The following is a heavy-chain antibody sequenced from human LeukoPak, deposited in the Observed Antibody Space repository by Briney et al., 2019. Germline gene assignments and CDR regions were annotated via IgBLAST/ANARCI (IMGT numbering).Heavy chain of an antibody. D-gene: IGHD7-27*01. CDR1: GFTFSSYW. Sequence: PGGSLRLSCAASGFTFSSYWMNWVRQAPGKGLEWVSYISSSGSYIYYADSVKGRFTISRDNAKNSLYLQMNSLRAGDTALYFCARDLSLLGLDDWGQGTLVTVSS. J-gene: IGHJ4*02. V-gene: IGHV3-21*05. CDR3: ARDLSLLGLDD. CDR2: ISSSGSYI.